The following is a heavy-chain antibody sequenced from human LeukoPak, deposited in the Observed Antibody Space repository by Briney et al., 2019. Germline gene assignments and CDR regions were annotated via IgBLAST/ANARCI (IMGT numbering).Heavy chain of an antibody. J-gene: IGHJ4*02. V-gene: IGHV4-39*01. CDR2: IYYSGST. CDR3: ARLMITFGGVIAPNFDY. Sequence: SETLSLTCTVSGGSISRSSYYWGWIRQPPGKGLEWIGTIYYSGSTYYNPSLKSRVTISVDTSKNQLSLKLSSVTTADTAVYYCARLMITFGGVIAPNFDYWGQGTLVTVSS. D-gene: IGHD3-16*02. CDR1: GGSISRSSYY.